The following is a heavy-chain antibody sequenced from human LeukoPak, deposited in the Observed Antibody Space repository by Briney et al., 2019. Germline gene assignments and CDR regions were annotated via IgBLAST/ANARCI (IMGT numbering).Heavy chain of an antibody. CDR2: ISSRSGTI. V-gene: IGHV3-48*02. CDR1: GFTINGYS. D-gene: IGHD4-17*01. J-gene: IGHJ3*02. CDR3: ARDPTVRWAFDI. Sequence: PGGSLRLSCTASGFTINGYSMNWVRQAPGKGLEWVSYISSRSGTIYYADSVKGRFTISRDNAKNSLYLQMNSLRDDDTAVYHCARDPTVRWAFDIWAQGTMVTVSS.